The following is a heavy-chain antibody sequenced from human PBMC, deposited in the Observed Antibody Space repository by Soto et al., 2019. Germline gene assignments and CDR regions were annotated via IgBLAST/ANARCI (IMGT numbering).Heavy chain of an antibody. D-gene: IGHD3-10*01. Sequence: GESLKISCKGSGYSFTSYWIGWVRQMPGKGLKWMVIIYPGDSDTRYSPSFQGQVAISADKSISTAYLQWSSLKASDTAMYYCARPSTMVRDYYYYGMDVWGQGATVTVSS. CDR1: GYSFTSYW. J-gene: IGHJ6*02. CDR2: IYPGDSDT. CDR3: ARPSTMVRDYYYYGMDV. V-gene: IGHV5-51*01.